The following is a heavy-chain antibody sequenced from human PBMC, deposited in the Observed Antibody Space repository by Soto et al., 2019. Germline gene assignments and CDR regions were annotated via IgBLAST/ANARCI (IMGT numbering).Heavy chain of an antibody. V-gene: IGHV3-23*01. J-gene: IGHJ4*02. CDR2: ISGSGGST. CDR3: AKDLGDSSGYYYGYFDY. Sequence: GGSLRLSCAASGFTFSSYAMSWVRQAPGKGLEWVSAISGSGGSTYYADSVKGRFTISRDNSKNTLYLQMNSLRAEDTAVYYCAKDLGDSSGYYYGYFDYWGQGTLVTAPQ. D-gene: IGHD3-22*01. CDR1: GFTFSSYA.